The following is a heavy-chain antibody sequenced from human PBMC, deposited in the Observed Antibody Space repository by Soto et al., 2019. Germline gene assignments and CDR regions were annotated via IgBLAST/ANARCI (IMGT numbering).Heavy chain of an antibody. Sequence: SETLSLTCAVSGGSISSSNWWSWVRQPPGKGLEWIGEIYHSGSTNYNPSLKSRVTISVDKSKIQFSLKLSSVTAADTAVYYCARGPYCSSTSCYVSLYYFDYWGQGTLVTVSS. CDR1: GGSISSSNW. CDR2: IYHSGST. D-gene: IGHD2-2*01. CDR3: ARGPYCSSTSCYVSLYYFDY. J-gene: IGHJ4*02. V-gene: IGHV4-4*02.